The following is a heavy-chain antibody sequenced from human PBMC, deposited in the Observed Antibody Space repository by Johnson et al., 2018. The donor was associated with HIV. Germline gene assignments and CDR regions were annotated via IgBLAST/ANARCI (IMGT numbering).Heavy chain of an antibody. CDR2: IKEDGNEK. CDR3: ARVTTMIVVVFAFDI. Sequence: VQLVESGGGLVQPGGSLRLSCAASGFIFSSYWMSWVRQAPGKGLEWVANIKEDGNEKYYVDSVNGRFTISRDNAKNSLYLQMNSLRAEDTAVYYCARVTTMIVVVFAFDIWGQGTMVTVSS. D-gene: IGHD3-22*01. CDR1: GFIFSSYW. J-gene: IGHJ3*02. V-gene: IGHV3-7*01.